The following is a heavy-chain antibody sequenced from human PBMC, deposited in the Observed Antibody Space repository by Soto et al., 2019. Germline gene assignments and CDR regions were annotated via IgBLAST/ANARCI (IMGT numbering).Heavy chain of an antibody. Sequence: PGGSLRLSCAASGFTFSSYAMSWVRQAPGKGLEWVSAISGSGGSTYYADSVKGRFTISRDNSKNTLYLQMNSLRAEDTAVYYCAKSHSERPYYYGMDVWGQGTTVTVSS. D-gene: IGHD1-1*01. CDR3: AKSHSERPYYYGMDV. V-gene: IGHV3-23*01. CDR1: GFTFSSYA. J-gene: IGHJ6*02. CDR2: ISGSGGST.